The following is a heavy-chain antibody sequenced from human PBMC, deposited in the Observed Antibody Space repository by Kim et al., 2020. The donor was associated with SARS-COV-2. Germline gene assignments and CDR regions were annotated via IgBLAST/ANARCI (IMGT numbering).Heavy chain of an antibody. CDR2: IYYSGST. CDR3: ARHGVYAYASGSPHNAFDI. V-gene: IGHV4-39*01. Sequence: SETLSLTCTVSGGSISSSSYYWGWIRQPPGKGLEWIGTIYYSGSTYYNPSLQSRVTISVDTSKNQFSLKLSSVTATDTAMYYCARHGVYAYASGSPHNAFDIWGQGTMVTVSS. D-gene: IGHD3-10*01. J-gene: IGHJ3*02. CDR1: GGSISSSSYY.